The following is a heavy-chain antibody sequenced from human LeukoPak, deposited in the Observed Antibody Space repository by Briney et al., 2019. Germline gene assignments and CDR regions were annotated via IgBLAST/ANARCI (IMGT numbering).Heavy chain of an antibody. V-gene: IGHV4-4*07. D-gene: IGHD3-16*01. Sequence: SETLSLTCTVSGGSISNYYWSWIRQPAGKGLEWIGRFYNSGSTNCNPSLKSRVTMSVDTSKNQFSLKLSSVTAADTAVYYCARVGDYALKDWGQGTLVTVSS. CDR3: ARVGDYALKD. CDR2: FYNSGST. J-gene: IGHJ4*02. CDR1: GGSISNYY.